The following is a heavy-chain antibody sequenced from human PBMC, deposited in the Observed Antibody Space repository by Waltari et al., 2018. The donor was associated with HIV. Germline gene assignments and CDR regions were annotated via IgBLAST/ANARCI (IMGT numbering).Heavy chain of an antibody. CDR2: IRRATNEK. Sequence: LVESGGGVVQTGESLRLTCDSSGFAVRHFSFNRARHSPLRGLEWVASIRRATNEKFYLDSVRGRFVISRDDSESSVYLQMDSVKNEDTGKYFCVRDDPGYGPIDHWGRGTLVTV. J-gene: IGHJ5*02. D-gene: IGHD5-18*01. CDR1: GFAVRHFS. V-gene: IGHV3-21*04. CDR3: VRDDPGYGPIDH.